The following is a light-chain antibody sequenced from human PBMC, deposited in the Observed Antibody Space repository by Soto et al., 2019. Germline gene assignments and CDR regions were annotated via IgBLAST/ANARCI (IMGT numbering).Light chain of an antibody. V-gene: IGLV2-14*01. J-gene: IGLJ2*01. CDR3: SSFTSSNTVI. CDR2: DVS. Sequence: QSVLTQPASVSGSPGQSITISCAGTGSDVGAYNYVSWYLQHPGKAPKLMIYDVSNRPSGVSYRFSGSKSGNTASLTISGLQAEDEADYYCSSFTSSNTVIFGGGTKVTVL. CDR1: GSDVGAYNY.